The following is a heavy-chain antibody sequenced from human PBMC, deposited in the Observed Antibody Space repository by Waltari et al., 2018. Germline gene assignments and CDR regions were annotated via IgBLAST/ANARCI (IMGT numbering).Heavy chain of an antibody. Sequence: EVQLLESAGGLVQPGGALRLSCAASGLPFMGYALSWVRQAPGEGLEWVASISGSGATPFYADSVKGRFTIVRDNSKDTVYLQMNSLRVDDSAVYYCAKGSRGYTNYFFDYWGQGALVTVSS. D-gene: IGHD3-16*02. CDR1: GLPFMGYA. CDR3: AKGSRGYTNYFFDY. V-gene: IGHV3-23*01. J-gene: IGHJ4*02. CDR2: ISGSGATP.